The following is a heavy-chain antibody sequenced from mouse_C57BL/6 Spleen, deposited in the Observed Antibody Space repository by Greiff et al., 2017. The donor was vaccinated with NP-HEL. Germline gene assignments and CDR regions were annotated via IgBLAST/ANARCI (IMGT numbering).Heavy chain of an antibody. J-gene: IGHJ3*01. CDR2: IHPNSGST. CDR1: GYTFTSYW. V-gene: IGHV1-64*01. CDR3: AGNYLAWFAY. Sequence: QVQLQQPGAELVKPGASVKLSCKASGYTFTSYWMHWVKQRPGQGLEWIGMIHPNSGSTNYNEKFKSKATLTVDKSSSTAYIQLSSLTSEDSAVYYCAGNYLAWFAYWGQGTLVTVSA. D-gene: IGHD2-1*01.